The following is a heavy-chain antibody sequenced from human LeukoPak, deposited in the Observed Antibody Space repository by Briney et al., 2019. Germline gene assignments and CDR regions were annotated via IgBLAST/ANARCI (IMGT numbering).Heavy chain of an antibody. V-gene: IGHV5-51*01. Sequence: GESLKISCKGPGYSFTSYWIGWVRQMPGKGLEWMGIIYPGDSDTRYSPSFQGQVTISADKSISTAYLQWSSLKASDTAMYYCARHKYYYDSSGYLLYDYWGQGTLVTVSS. J-gene: IGHJ4*02. CDR2: IYPGDSDT. CDR3: ARHKYYYDSSGYLLYDY. D-gene: IGHD3-22*01. CDR1: GYSFTSYW.